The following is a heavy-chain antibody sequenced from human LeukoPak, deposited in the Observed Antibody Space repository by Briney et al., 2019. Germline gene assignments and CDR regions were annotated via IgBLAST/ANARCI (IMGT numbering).Heavy chain of an antibody. D-gene: IGHD3-22*01. CDR1: GFTFNSYE. Sequence: GGSLRLSYAASGFTFNSYEMYWVRQAPGKGLEWVSVIYSGGSTYYADSVKGRFTISRDNSKNTLYLQMNSLRAEDTAVYYCARGPSPYYYDSSGYNDYWGQGTLVTVSS. V-gene: IGHV3-53*01. CDR3: ARGPSPYYYDSSGYNDY. J-gene: IGHJ4*02. CDR2: IYSGGST.